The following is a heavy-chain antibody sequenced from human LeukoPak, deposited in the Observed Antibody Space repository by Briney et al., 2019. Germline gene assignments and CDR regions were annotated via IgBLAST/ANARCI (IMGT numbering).Heavy chain of an antibody. V-gene: IGHV3-23*01. CDR1: GFTFSNYA. CDR2: ISDSGVTA. J-gene: IGHJ4*02. Sequence: GGSLRLSCATSGFTFSNYAMSWVRQAPGQGLDWVSGISDSGVTAYYADSVKGRFTISRDSSKSTLYLQMNSLRAEDTAVYYCANLNAPYWGNFDYWGQGTLVTVSS. D-gene: IGHD3-16*01. CDR3: ANLNAPYWGNFDY.